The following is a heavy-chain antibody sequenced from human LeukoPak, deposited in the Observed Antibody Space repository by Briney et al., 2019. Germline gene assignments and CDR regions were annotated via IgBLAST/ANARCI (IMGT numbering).Heavy chain of an antibody. V-gene: IGHV3-23*01. J-gene: IGHJ4*02. CDR2: IGSGGGDI. CDR1: GFTFSSYA. D-gene: IGHD2-2*01. CDR3: AKYVVIVPAGTGAFDY. Sequence: GGSLRLSCAASGFTFSSYAMTWVRQALGKGLEWVSVIGSGGGDIHYADSVKGRFTISRDNSKNTLYLQMNSLRAEDTAVYYCAKYVVIVPAGTGAFDYWGQGTPVTVSS.